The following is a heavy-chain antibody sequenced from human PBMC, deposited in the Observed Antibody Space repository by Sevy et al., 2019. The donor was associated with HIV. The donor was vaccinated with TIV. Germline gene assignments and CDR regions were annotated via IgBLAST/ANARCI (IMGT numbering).Heavy chain of an antibody. Sequence: GGSLRLSCAASGLTVSDSYMAWVRQSPGKGLEWVSLIHSSGATYYADSVKGRFTLSRDRSENTLYLQMNTLGAKDTALYYCARVFWDYRQRRGAYFDYWGQGTLVTVSS. J-gene: IGHJ4*02. V-gene: IGHV3-53*01. CDR2: IHSSGAT. CDR1: GLTVSDSY. CDR3: ARVFWDYRQRRGAYFDY. D-gene: IGHD1-7*01.